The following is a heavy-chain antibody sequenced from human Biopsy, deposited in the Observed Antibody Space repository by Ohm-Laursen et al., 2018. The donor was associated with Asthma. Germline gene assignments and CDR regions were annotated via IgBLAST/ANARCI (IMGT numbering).Heavy chain of an antibody. D-gene: IGHD6-13*01. CDR1: GYIFTGFY. CDR3: ARGQKSAGDRWFDP. J-gene: IGHJ5*02. V-gene: IGHV1-2*06. Sequence: SVKVSCKASGYIFTGFYMHWVRQAPGHGLEWMGRINPNSGGTNYAQKFQGRVTMTRDTSISTAYMEVSRLRSDDTAVYYCARGQKSAGDRWFDPWGQGILVTVSS. CDR2: INPNSGGT.